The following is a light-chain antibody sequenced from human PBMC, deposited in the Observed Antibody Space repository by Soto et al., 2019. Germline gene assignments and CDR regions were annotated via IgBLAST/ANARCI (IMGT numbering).Light chain of an antibody. Sequence: EIVLTQSPGTLSLSPGERATLSGRAIQRVRSGTLAWYQQKPGQTPRHLIYGASTRATGIPDRFSGSGSGADFTLTISRLEPDDFAVYYCQQYGGSPYTFGQGTKVEFK. V-gene: IGKV3-20*01. J-gene: IGKJ2*01. CDR3: QQYGGSPYT. CDR2: GAS. CDR1: QRVRSGT.